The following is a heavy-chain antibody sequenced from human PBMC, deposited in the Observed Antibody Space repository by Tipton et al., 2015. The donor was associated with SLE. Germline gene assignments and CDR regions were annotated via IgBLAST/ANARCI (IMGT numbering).Heavy chain of an antibody. Sequence: SLRLSCAASGFTFSIYAMRWVRQAPGKGLEWVAVISYDGSNKYYADSVKGRFTISRDNSKNTLYLQMNSLRAEDTAVYYCAGGLRLAGGDYWGQGTLVTVSS. D-gene: IGHD5/OR15-5a*01. V-gene: IGHV3-30*04. CDR2: ISYDGSNK. J-gene: IGHJ4*02. CDR1: GFTFSIYA. CDR3: AGGLRLAGGDY.